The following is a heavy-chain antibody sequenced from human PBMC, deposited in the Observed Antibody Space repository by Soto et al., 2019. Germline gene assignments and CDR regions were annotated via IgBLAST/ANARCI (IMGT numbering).Heavy chain of an antibody. CDR1: GFTFSSYW. D-gene: IGHD2-2*02. CDR3: VRANIRGGFDP. J-gene: IGHJ5*02. V-gene: IGHV3-74*01. CDR2: MSSDGSRT. Sequence: GGSLRLSCAASGFTFSSYWMHWVRQAPGKGLVWVTRMSSDGSRTSYADSVKGRVTTFRDNAMDTLCLQMNSLSAEYTAMYYCVRANIRGGFDPWGQGTLVTVSS.